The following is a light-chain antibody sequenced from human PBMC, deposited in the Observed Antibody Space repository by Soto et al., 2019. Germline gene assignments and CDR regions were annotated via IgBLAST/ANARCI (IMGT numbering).Light chain of an antibody. V-gene: IGKV3-11*01. CDR3: QQRSNWPWT. CDR1: QSVSTF. Sequence: EIVLTQSPATLSLSPGERATLSCRASQSVSTFLAWYQQKPGQAPRLLISDASNRATGIPGRFSGSESGTDFSLTIGGLEPEDFAVYYCQQRSNWPWTCGQGTKVEIK. CDR2: DAS. J-gene: IGKJ1*01.